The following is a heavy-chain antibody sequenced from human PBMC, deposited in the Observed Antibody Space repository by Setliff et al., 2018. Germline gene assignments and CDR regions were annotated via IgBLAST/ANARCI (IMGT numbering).Heavy chain of an antibody. Sequence: PSETLSLTCAVYGGSFSGYYWSWIRQPPGKRLEWIGEIYIGGSANYNPSLKSRVTMSIDTSKNQFSLKLNSVTAADMAVYYCAREQWLDPPGYYYMDVWAKGTTVTVSS. J-gene: IGHJ6*03. CDR3: AREQWLDPPGYYYMDV. D-gene: IGHD6-19*01. V-gene: IGHV4-34*01. CDR1: GGSFSGYY. CDR2: IYIGGSA.